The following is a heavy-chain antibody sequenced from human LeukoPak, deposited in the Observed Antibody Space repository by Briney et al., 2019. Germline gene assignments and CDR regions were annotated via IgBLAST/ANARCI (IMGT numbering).Heavy chain of an antibody. V-gene: IGHV3-72*01. CDR3: ARSPPVYYYDSSGYYDY. CDR1: GFTFSDHY. D-gene: IGHD3-22*01. Sequence: QPGGSLRLSCAASGFTFSDHYMDWVRQAPGKGLEWVGRTRNKANSYTTEYAASVKGRFTISRDDSKNSLYLQMNSLKTEDTAVYYCARSPPVYYYDSSGYYDYWGQGTLVTVSS. J-gene: IGHJ4*02. CDR2: TRNKANSYTT.